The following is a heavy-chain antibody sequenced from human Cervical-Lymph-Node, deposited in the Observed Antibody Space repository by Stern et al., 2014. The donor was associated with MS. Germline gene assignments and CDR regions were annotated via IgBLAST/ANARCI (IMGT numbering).Heavy chain of an antibody. Sequence: VQLVESGTEVKKPGDSLKISCKGSGYSFTTHWIGWVRQRPGKSLEWLGIIYPADSDTRSSPSFQGQVTISVDKSLTTAYLQWNSLNASDTAVYYCARLLTGAFGMDVWGQGTTVTV. J-gene: IGHJ6*02. CDR1: GYSFTTHW. CDR2: IYPADSDT. D-gene: IGHD4/OR15-4a*01. V-gene: IGHV5-51*01. CDR3: ARLLTGAFGMDV.